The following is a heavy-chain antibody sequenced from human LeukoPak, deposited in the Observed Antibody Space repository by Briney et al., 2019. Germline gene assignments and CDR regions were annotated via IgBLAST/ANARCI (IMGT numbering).Heavy chain of an antibody. Sequence: GGSLRLSCAASGFTFSNYWMHWVRQAPGKGLEWVSRINERATIINYADSVKGRFTISRENARNTLYLQMNSLTAEDTAVYYCVRDLILVWTPGDDFDHWGQGTLVTVSS. V-gene: IGHV3-74*01. CDR1: GFTFSNYW. CDR3: VRDLILVWTPGDDFDH. D-gene: IGHD3-16*01. J-gene: IGHJ4*02. CDR2: INERATII.